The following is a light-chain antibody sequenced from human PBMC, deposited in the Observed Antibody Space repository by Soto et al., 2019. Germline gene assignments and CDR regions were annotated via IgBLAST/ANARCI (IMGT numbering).Light chain of an antibody. CDR2: DVS. J-gene: IGLJ1*01. CDR1: SSDVGGYNY. V-gene: IGLV2-11*01. CDR3: CSYAGRSSLYV. Sequence: QSALTQPRSVSGSPGQSVTISCTGTSSDVGGYNYVSWYQQHRGKAPKLMIYDVSKRPSGVPDLFSGSKSGNTASLTISGLQAEDEADYYCCSYAGRSSLYVFGTGTKVTVL.